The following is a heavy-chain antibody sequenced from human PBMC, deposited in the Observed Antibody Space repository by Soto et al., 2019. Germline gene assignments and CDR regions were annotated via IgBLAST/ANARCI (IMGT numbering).Heavy chain of an antibody. Sequence: GASVKVSGKASGGTFSSYAISWVRQAPGQGLEWMGGIIPIFGTANYAQKFQGRVTITADESTSTAYMELSSLRSEDTAVYYCARDTQIFGVAYRRGYYYYYGMDVWGQGTTVTV. J-gene: IGHJ6*02. CDR2: IIPIFGTA. V-gene: IGHV1-69*13. CDR3: ARDTQIFGVAYRRGYYYYYGMDV. D-gene: IGHD3-3*01. CDR1: GGTFSSYA.